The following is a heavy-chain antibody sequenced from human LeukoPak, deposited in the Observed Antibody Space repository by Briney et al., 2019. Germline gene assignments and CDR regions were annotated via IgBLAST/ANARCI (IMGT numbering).Heavy chain of an antibody. CDR3: ARDWVYKIDY. J-gene: IGHJ4*02. D-gene: IGHD5-24*01. Sequence: GGSLRLSCETAGFTFSSYVMHWVRRTPGKGLVWVSRISHDGIISYADSVKGRFTISRDNAKNTLTLQMNSPRVEDTAVYFCARDWVYKIDYWGRGTLVTVSS. CDR2: ISHDGII. CDR1: GFTFSSYV. V-gene: IGHV3-74*01.